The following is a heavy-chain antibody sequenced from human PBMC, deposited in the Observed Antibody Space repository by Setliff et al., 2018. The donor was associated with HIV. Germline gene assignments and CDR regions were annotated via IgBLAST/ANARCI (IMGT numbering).Heavy chain of an antibody. D-gene: IGHD6-13*01. V-gene: IGHV4-38-2*02. CDR1: GYSISSGYY. CDR3: ARELGSSWGITDY. CDR2: IYHSGST. Sequence: PSETLSLTCAVSGYSISSGYYGGWIRQPPGKGLEWIGSIYHSGSTYYNPSLKSRVTISVDTSKNQFSLKLSSVTAADTAVYYCARELGSSWGITDYWGQGTPVTVSS. J-gene: IGHJ4*02.